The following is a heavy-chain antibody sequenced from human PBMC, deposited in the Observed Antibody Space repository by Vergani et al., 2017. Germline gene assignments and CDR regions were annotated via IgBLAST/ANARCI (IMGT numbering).Heavy chain of an antibody. J-gene: IGHJ4*02. Sequence: QVQLQESGPGLVKPSETLSLTCTVSGGSISSYYWSWIRQPPGKGLEWIGYIYYSGSTNHNPSLKSLVTISVDTSKNQFSLKLSSVTAADTAVYYCASSSSRRYFDYWGQGTLVTVSS. D-gene: IGHD6-6*01. CDR1: GGSISSYY. CDR3: ASSSSRRYFDY. CDR2: IYYSGST. V-gene: IGHV4-59*01.